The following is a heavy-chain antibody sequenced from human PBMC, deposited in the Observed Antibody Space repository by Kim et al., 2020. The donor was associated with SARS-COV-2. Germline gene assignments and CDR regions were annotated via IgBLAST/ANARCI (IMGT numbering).Heavy chain of an antibody. CDR2: MNPNSGDT. CDR1: GYTLTNYD. D-gene: IGHD4-17*01. V-gene: IGHV1-8*01. Sequence: ASVKVSCKAPGYTLTNYDINWVRQAAGQGLEWMGWMNPNSGDTGYAEKFLGRVTMTRNTSITTVYMELSSLRSDDTAVYYCARGYYGGNSGGDGFDPWGQ. CDR3: ARGYYGGNSGGDGFDP. J-gene: IGHJ5*02.